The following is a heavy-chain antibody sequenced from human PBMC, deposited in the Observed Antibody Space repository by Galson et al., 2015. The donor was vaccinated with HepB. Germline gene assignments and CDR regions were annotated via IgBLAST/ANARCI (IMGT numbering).Heavy chain of an antibody. CDR1: GFTFSRSW. J-gene: IGHJ6*02. V-gene: IGHV3-74*01. D-gene: IGHD1-26*01. CDR2: SDGDGRNT. CDR3: ARELLDVDLYYYYGMDV. Sequence: SLRLSCAASGFTFSRSWMHWVRQAPGKGLVWVSRSDGDGRNTGYADSVRGRFTISRDNAKNTVYLQMNGLRAEDTAVYYCARELLDVDLYYYYGMDVWGQGTTVTVSS.